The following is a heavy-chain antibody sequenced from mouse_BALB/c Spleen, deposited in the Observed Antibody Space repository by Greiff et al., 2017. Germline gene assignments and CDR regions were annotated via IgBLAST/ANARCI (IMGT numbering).Heavy chain of an antibody. D-gene: IGHD2-14*01. V-gene: IGHV1-69*02. CDR2: IDPSDSET. CDR3: ARGGRYDVFAY. Sequence: QVQLKQPGAELVKPGAPVKLSCKASGYTFTSYWMNWVKQRPGRGLEWIGRIDPSDSETHYNQKFKDKATLTVDKSSSTAYIQLSSLTSEDSAVYYCARGGRYDVFAYWGQGTLVTVSA. CDR1: GYTFTSYW. J-gene: IGHJ3*01.